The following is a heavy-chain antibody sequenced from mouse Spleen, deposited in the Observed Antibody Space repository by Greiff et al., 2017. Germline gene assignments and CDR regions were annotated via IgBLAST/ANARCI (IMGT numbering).Heavy chain of an antibody. CDR3: ARDLYYDGPLDY. D-gene: IGHD1-1*02. V-gene: IGHV5-12-1*01. Sequence: EVQRVESGGGLVKLGGSLKLSCAASGFTFSSYYMSWVRQTPEKRLEWVATISNSGGSTYYPDSVKDRFTISRDNAKNTLYLQMSSLNSEDTAVYYCARDLYYDGPLDYWGQGTTLTVSS. J-gene: IGHJ2*01. CDR2: ISNSGGST. CDR1: GFTFSSYY.